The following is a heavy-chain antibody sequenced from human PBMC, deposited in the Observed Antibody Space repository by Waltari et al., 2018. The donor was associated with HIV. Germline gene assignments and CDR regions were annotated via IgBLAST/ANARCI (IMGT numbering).Heavy chain of an antibody. Sequence: QVQLQESGPGLVKPSETLSLTCTVTGGPIISSYWSWIRQPSGKGLEWIGRSYTRGSTNYNPSLKSRVTMSVDTSKNQFSLKLSSVTAADTAVYYCARAAAGQFDWFDPWGQGTLVTVSS. V-gene: IGHV4-4*07. CDR1: GGPIISSY. D-gene: IGHD6-13*01. CDR3: ARAAAGQFDWFDP. CDR2: SYTRGST. J-gene: IGHJ5*02.